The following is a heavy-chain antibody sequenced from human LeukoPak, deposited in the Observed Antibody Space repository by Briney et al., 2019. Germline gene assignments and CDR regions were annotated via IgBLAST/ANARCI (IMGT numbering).Heavy chain of an antibody. CDR3: GRIKNCSRTRCLGERGFFEY. J-gene: IGHJ4*02. CDR1: GGSISSGGYS. D-gene: IGHD2-2*01. Sequence: SQTLSLTCAVSGGSISSGGYSWSWIRQPPGKGLEWIGYIYHSGSTYYNPSLKSRVTISVDRSKNQFSLKLSSVTAADTAVYYLGRIKNCSRTRCLGERGFFEYWGQGTPVTV. V-gene: IGHV4-30-2*01. CDR2: IYHSGST.